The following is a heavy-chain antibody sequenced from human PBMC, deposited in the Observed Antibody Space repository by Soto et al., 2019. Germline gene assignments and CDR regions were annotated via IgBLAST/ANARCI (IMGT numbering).Heavy chain of an antibody. CDR1: GFPFSDYY. V-gene: IGHV3-11*06. Sequence: SLRLSCAGFGFPFSDYYISWIRQAPGKGLEWISYSSNSGTFSRYADSVKGRFSISRDNTKNLLYLQMNSLRAEDTAVYYCARSGDNYNRLDYWGQGTPVTVSS. CDR2: SSNSGTFS. D-gene: IGHD2-21*02. CDR3: ARSGDNYNRLDY. J-gene: IGHJ4*02.